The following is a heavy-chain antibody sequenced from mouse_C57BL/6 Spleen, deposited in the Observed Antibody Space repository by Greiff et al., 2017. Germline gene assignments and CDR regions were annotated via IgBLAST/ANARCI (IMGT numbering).Heavy chain of an antibody. CDR2: INPNNGGT. V-gene: IGHV1-26*01. Sequence: EVQLQQSGPELVKPGASVKISCKASGYTFTDYYMNWVKQSHGKSLEWIGDINPNNGGTSYNQKFKGKATLTVDKSSSTAYMALRSLTSEDSAVYYCARRGDGNYYFDYWGQGTTLTVSS. D-gene: IGHD2-1*01. CDR1: GYTFTDYY. J-gene: IGHJ2*01. CDR3: ARRGDGNYYFDY.